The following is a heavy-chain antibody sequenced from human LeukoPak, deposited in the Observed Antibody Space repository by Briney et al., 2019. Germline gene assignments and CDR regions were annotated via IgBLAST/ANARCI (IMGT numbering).Heavy chain of an antibody. CDR1: GFTFSSYA. J-gene: IGHJ3*02. Sequence: SGGSLRLSCAASGFTFSSYAMSWVRQAPGKGLEWVSAISGSGGSTYYADSVKGRFTISRDNSKNTLYPQMNSLRAEDTAVYYCAKDRGSYYDSSGYYTPSHAFDIWGQGTMVTVSS. V-gene: IGHV3-23*01. D-gene: IGHD3-22*01. CDR3: AKDRGSYYDSSGYYTPSHAFDI. CDR2: ISGSGGST.